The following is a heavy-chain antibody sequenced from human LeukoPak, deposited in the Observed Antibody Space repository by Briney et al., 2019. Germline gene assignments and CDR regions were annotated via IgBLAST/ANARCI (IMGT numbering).Heavy chain of an antibody. CDR2: INPSGGST. CDR1: GYTFTSYY. CDR3: AGEIVGTNY. Sequence: ASVKVSCKASGYTFTSYYMHWVRQAPGQGLEWMGIINPSGGSTSYAQKIQGRVTVTRDTSTSTVYMELSSLRSEDTAVYYCAGEIVGTNYWGQGTLVTVSS. V-gene: IGHV1-46*03. J-gene: IGHJ4*02. D-gene: IGHD1-26*01.